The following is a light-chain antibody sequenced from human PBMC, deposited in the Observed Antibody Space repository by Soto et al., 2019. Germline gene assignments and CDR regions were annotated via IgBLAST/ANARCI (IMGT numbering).Light chain of an antibody. CDR3: QSKDATPSAPYV. V-gene: IGLV1-40*01. CDR1: SSNIGTNYG. Sequence: QAVLTQPPSVSGAPGQRATISCTGSSSNIGTNYGVNWYQQLPGTAPKLLIYSNTKRPSGVPDRFSGSKAGTSASLAITGLQAEDEADYYCQSKDATPSAPYVFGTGTKLTVL. J-gene: IGLJ1*01. CDR2: SNT.